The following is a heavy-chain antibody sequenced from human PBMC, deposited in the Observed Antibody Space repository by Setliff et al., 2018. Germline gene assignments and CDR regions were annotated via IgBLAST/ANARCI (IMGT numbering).Heavy chain of an antibody. CDR3: ARGFLRYDSGTYYTY. D-gene: IGHD3-10*01. V-gene: IGHV4-61*08. J-gene: IGHJ4*02. CDR2: IYTTWST. Sequence: PSETLSLTCSVSGGSFNTGAYYWSWIRQHPGKGLEWIGRIYTTWSTNYNPSLKSRVTISVDTSKNQFSLKLGSVTAADTAVYYCARGFLRYDSGTYYTYWGQGTLVTVSS. CDR1: GGSFNTGAYY.